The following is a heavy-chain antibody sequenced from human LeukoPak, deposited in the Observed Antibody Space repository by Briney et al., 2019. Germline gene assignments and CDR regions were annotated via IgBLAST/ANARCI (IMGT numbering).Heavy chain of an antibody. CDR3: AKDFRIGYSAHFDY. CDR1: GFTFRSHA. D-gene: IGHD2-21*01. V-gene: IGHV3-23*01. J-gene: IGHJ4*02. Sequence: GGSLRLSCVGSGFTFRSHAMSWVRQAPEKGLEFVSGIYENGGTTYYADSVKGRFSISRDNSKNTLYLQMDSLRGEDTAVYYYAKDFRIGYSAHFDYWGQGALATVSS. CDR2: IYENGGTT.